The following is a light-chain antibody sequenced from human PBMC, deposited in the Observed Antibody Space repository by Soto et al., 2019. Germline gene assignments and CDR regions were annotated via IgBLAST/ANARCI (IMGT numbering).Light chain of an antibody. Sequence: EIVLTQSPGALSLSPGQRATLSCRASESISRDYLAWYQQRLGQAPRLLIYGASSGATGIPDRFSGSGSGTDFTLTISRLEPEDFAIYYCQQYGGAPYTLGQGTQLEIK. V-gene: IGKV3-20*01. CDR3: QQYGGAPYT. J-gene: IGKJ2*01. CDR1: ESISRDY. CDR2: GAS.